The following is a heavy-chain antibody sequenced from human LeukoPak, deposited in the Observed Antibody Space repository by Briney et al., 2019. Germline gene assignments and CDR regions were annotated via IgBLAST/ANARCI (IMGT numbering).Heavy chain of an antibody. J-gene: IGHJ6*02. V-gene: IGHV3-66*01. Sequence: GGSLRLSCAASGFTVSSNYMSWVRQAPGKGLEWVSVIYSGGSTYYADSVKGRFTISRDNSKNTLYLQMNSLRAEDTAVYYCARGSVTTGPFGVDVWGQGTTVTVSS. CDR3: ARGSVTTGPFGVDV. CDR2: IYSGGST. CDR1: GFTVSSNY. D-gene: IGHD5-18*01.